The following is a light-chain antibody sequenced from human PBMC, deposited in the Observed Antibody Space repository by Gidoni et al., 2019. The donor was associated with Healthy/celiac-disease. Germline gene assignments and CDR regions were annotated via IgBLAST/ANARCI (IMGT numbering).Light chain of an antibody. CDR2: GAS. Sequence: EIVLTQSPGTLSLSPGERATLSCRASQSVSSSYLAWYQQKPGQAPRLLIYGASSRATGIPDRFSGSGSGTDFTLTISRLEPEDFAVYYCQQYGSSPVTWTFGQGTKVEIE. CDR1: QSVSSSY. J-gene: IGKJ1*01. V-gene: IGKV3-20*01. CDR3: QQYGSSPVTWT.